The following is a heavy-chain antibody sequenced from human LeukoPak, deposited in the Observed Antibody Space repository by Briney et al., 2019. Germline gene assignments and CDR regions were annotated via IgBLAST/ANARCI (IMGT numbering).Heavy chain of an antibody. CDR3: AELGITMIGGV. D-gene: IGHD3-10*02. CDR2: IKQDGSEK. V-gene: IGHV3-7*01. CDR1: GFTFSSDW. J-gene: IGHJ6*04. Sequence: GGSLRLSCAASGFTFSSDWMSWVRQAPGKGLEWVANIKQDGSEKYYVDSVKGRFTISRDNAKNSLYLQMNSLRAEDTAVYYCAELGITMIGGVWGKGTTVTISS.